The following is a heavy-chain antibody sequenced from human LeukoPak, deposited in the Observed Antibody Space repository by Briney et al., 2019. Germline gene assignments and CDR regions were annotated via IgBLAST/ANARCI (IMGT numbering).Heavy chain of an antibody. CDR3: TRYIAAVGKVN. Sequence: GGSLRLSCAASGFTFSSYDMTWVRQASGKGLEWVGRIRSKANSYATAYAASVKGRFTISRDDSKNTAYLQMNSLKTEDTAVYYCTRYIAAVGKVNWGQGTLVTVSS. CDR1: GFTFSSYD. J-gene: IGHJ4*02. D-gene: IGHD6-13*01. CDR2: IRSKANSYAT. V-gene: IGHV3-73*01.